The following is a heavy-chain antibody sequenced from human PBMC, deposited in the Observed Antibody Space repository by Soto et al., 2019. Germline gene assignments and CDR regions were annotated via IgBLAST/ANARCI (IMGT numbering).Heavy chain of an antibody. V-gene: IGHV3-15*01. CDR3: ITAPLR. Sequence: QLVESGGGFVKPGMSLRLTCEASGFNFSNAWMTWVRQAPGKGLERVGLIRSQGDGGAADYAAAVRRRFTISRDDSQNLVFLHMDNLQPEDTAVYYCITAPLRWGQGTLVTVSS. J-gene: IGHJ4*02. CDR2: IRSQGDGGAA. CDR1: GFNFSNAW.